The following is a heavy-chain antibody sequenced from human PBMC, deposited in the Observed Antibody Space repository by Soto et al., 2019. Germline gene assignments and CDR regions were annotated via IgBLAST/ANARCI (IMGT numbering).Heavy chain of an antibody. J-gene: IGHJ6*01. CDR1: GYSFTTSW. V-gene: IGHV5-51*01. CDR2: IYPGDSDS. Sequence: EVQLVQSGAEVKKPGESLKISCKGSGYSFTTSWIGWVRQMPGKGLEWMGIIYPGDSDSTYSPSFQGQVTISADKSTGAAYLRWRSLKASDTAMYYWAGSGYSSHGMGVWGEGTTVTVSS. D-gene: IGHD5-12*01. CDR3: AGSGYSSHGMGV.